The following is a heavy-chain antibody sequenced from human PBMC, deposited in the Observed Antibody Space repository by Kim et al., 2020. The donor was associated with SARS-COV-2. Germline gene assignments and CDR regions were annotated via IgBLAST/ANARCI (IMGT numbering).Heavy chain of an antibody. J-gene: IGHJ3*02. CDR1: GDSVSSNNIA. D-gene: IGHD2-15*01. CDR3: ARGRSSAFDI. CDR2: TYYSSKWYH. Sequence: SQTLSLTCVISGDSVSSNNIAWNWIRLSPSRGLEWLGRTYYSSKWYHDYAVSVRSRTTINADTSKNQFSLQLNSETPEDTAVYYCARGRSSAFDIWDQGTMVTVSS. V-gene: IGHV6-1*01.